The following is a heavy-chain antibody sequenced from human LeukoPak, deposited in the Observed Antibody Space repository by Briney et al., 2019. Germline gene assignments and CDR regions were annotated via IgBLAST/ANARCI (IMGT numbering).Heavy chain of an antibody. D-gene: IGHD6-13*01. CDR3: AKAKRIAAAGSVFLFDY. CDR1: GFTFSSYG. CDR2: IWYDGSNK. J-gene: IGHJ4*02. V-gene: IGHV3-33*06. Sequence: GGSLRLSCAASGFTFSSYGTHWVRQAPGKGLEWVAVIWYDGSNKYYADSVKGRFTISRDNSKNTLYLQMNSLRAEDTAVYYCAKAKRIAAAGSVFLFDYWGQGTLVTVSS.